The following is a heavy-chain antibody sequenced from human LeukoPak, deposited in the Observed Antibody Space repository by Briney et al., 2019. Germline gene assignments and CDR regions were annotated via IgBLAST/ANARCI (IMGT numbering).Heavy chain of an antibody. CDR2: IYTSGTT. V-gene: IGHV4-4*07. CDR1: GGSISSYS. Sequence: PSETLSLTCIVSGGSISSYSWTWIRQPAGEGLERIGCIYTSGTTNYEPSLKSRVTMSVDASKNQFSLKLSSVTAADTAVYYCAGEAGGGYARAFDIWGQGTMVTVSS. CDR3: AGEAGGGYARAFDI. D-gene: IGHD5-12*01. J-gene: IGHJ3*02.